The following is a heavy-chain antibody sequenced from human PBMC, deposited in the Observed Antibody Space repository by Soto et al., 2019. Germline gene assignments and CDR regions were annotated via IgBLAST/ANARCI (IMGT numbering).Heavy chain of an antibody. Sequence: LRLSCAVSGFTFSRYGMHWLRQCPGKGLEWVGLIWSDGSDTRYGDSMKGRFTISRDNSKNTLYLQMNSLRAEDTAVYYCARGPSSGYLIEYWGQGTQVTVSS. CDR3: ARGPSSGYLIEY. V-gene: IGHV3-33*01. D-gene: IGHD3-22*01. CDR1: GFTFSRYG. CDR2: IWSDGSDT. J-gene: IGHJ4*02.